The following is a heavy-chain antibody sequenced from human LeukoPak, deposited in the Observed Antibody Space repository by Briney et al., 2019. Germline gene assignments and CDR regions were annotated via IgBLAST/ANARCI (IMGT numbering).Heavy chain of an antibody. CDR1: GFTFSSYG. V-gene: IGHV3-33*01. Sequence: GGSLRLSRAASGFTFSSYGMHWVRQAPGKGLEWVAVIWYDGSNKYYADSVKGRFTISRDNSKNTLYLQMNSLRAEDTAVYYCARDHGIAAAIDYWGQGTLVTVSS. J-gene: IGHJ4*02. CDR2: IWYDGSNK. CDR3: ARDHGIAAAIDY. D-gene: IGHD6-13*01.